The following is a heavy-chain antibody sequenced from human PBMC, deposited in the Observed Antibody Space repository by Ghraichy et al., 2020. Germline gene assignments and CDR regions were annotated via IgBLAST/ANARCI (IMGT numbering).Heavy chain of an antibody. Sequence: SETLSLTCTVSGGSISSSSYYWGWIRQPPGKGLEWIGSIYYSGSTYYNPSLKSRVTISVDTSKNQFSLKLSSVTAADTAVYYCARHAPPDQVTTDYYYYGMDVWGQGTTVTVSS. J-gene: IGHJ6*02. D-gene: IGHD4-17*01. V-gene: IGHV4-39*01. CDR2: IYYSGST. CDR3: ARHAPPDQVTTDYYYYGMDV. CDR1: GGSISSSSYY.